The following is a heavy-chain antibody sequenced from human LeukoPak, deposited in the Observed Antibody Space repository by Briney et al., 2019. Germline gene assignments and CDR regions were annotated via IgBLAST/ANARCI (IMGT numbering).Heavy chain of an antibody. V-gene: IGHV3-23*01. CDR1: GFTFSSYA. D-gene: IGHD6-6*01. Sequence: PGGSLRLSCAASGFTFSSYAMSWVRQAPGKGLEWVSAISGSGGSTYYADSVKGRFTISRDNSKNTLYLQMNSLRAEDTAVYYCAKDRRQYSSSPGHFYYWGQGTLVTVSS. J-gene: IGHJ4*02. CDR3: AKDRRQYSSSPGHFYY. CDR2: ISGSGGST.